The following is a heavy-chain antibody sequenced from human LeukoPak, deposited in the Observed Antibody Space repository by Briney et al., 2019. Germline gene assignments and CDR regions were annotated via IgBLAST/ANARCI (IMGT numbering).Heavy chain of an antibody. Sequence: PSETLSLTCTVSGGSISSSSYYWGWIRQPPGKGLEWIGSIYYSGSPYYNPSLKSRVTISVDTSKNQFSLKLSSVTAADTAVYYCARRVLGGFDAFDIWGQGTMVTVSS. D-gene: IGHD3-16*01. CDR2: IYYSGSP. CDR3: ARRVLGGFDAFDI. J-gene: IGHJ3*02. V-gene: IGHV4-39*01. CDR1: GGSISSSSYY.